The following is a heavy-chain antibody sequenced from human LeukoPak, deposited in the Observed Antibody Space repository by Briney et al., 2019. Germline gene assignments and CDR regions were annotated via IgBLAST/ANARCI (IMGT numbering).Heavy chain of an antibody. Sequence: GGSLRLACATSGFTFSSYAMSWVRQAPGKGLEWVSAISGSGGSTYYADSVKGRFTISRDNSKNTLYLQMNSLRAEDTAVYYCAKDRRDSSGWYEWGQGTLVTVSS. J-gene: IGHJ4*02. CDR2: ISGSGGST. V-gene: IGHV3-23*01. D-gene: IGHD6-19*01. CDR3: AKDRRDSSGWYE. CDR1: GFTFSSYA.